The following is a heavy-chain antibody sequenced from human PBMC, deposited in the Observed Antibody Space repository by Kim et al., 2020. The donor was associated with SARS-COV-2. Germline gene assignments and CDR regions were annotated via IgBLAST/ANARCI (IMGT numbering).Heavy chain of an antibody. CDR3: ARHFQRGRSKIQLRDSNWFDP. Sequence: SETLSLTCTVSGGSISSSSYYWGWIRQPPGKGLEWIGSIYYSGSTYYNPSLKSRVTISVDTSKNQFSLKLSSVTAADTAVYYCARHFQRGRSKIQLRDSNWFDPWGQGTLVTVSS. V-gene: IGHV4-39*01. D-gene: IGHD5-18*01. CDR1: GGSISSSSYY. CDR2: IYYSGST. J-gene: IGHJ5*02.